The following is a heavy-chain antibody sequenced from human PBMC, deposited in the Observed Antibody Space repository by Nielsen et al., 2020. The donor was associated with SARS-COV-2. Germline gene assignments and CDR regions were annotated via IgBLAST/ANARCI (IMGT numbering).Heavy chain of an antibody. CDR2: IYYSGST. CDR1: GGSISSGGYY. CDR3: ARGSVGGYYPE. Sequence: SETLSLTCTVSGGSISSGGYYWSWIRQHPGKGLEWIGYIYYSGSTYYNPSLKSRVTISADTSKNQFSLKLSSVTAADTAVYYCARGSVGGYYPEWGQGTLVTVSS. J-gene: IGHJ4*02. D-gene: IGHD3-22*01. V-gene: IGHV4-31*03.